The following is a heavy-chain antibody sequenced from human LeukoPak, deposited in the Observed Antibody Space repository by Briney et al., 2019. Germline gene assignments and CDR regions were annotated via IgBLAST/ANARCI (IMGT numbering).Heavy chain of an antibody. CDR1: GFTFSSYA. V-gene: IGHV3-21*01. J-gene: IGHJ6*03. CDR2: ISSSSGYI. D-gene: IGHD1-26*01. Sequence: PGGSLRLSCAASGFTFSSYAMSWVRQAPGKGLEWVSSISSSSGYIYYTGSVKGRFTISRDNAKNSLYLQMNSLRVEDTVVYYCARAGVFEPIGSYPDYYYYYYVDVWGKGTTVTVSS. CDR3: ARAGVFEPIGSYPDYYYYYYVDV.